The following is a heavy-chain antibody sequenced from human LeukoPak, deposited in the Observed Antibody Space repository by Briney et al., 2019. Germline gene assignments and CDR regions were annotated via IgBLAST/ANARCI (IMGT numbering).Heavy chain of an antibody. CDR1: GGSISSYY. CDR3: ARGGIIVGVDY. CDR2: IYDSGST. J-gene: IGHJ4*02. Sequence: RSETLSLTCTVSGGSISSYYWSWIRQPPGKGLEWIGFIYDSGSTNYNSSLKSRVTISVDTSKNQFSLKLSSVTAADTAVYYCARGGIIVGVDYWGLGTLVTVSS. V-gene: IGHV4-59*01. D-gene: IGHD1-26*01.